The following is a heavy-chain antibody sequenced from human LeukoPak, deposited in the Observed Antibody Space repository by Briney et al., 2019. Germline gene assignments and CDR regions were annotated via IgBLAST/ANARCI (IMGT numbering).Heavy chain of an antibody. CDR2: SNSDGSST. J-gene: IGHJ4*02. V-gene: IGHV3-74*01. CDR3: ARDGKSSSWYSSFDY. CDR1: GFTFSSYW. Sequence: GGSLRLSCAASGFTFSSYWMHWVRQAPGKGLVWVSRSNSDGSSTSYADSVKGRFTISRDNAKNTLYLQMNSLRAEDTAVYYCARDGKSSSWYSSFDYWGQGTLVTVSS. D-gene: IGHD6-13*01.